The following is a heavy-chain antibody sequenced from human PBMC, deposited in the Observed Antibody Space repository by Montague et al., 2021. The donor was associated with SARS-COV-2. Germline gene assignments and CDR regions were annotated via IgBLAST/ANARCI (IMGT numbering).Heavy chain of an antibody. V-gene: IGHV4-59*01. CDR3: ATGEEHDRPADFDY. J-gene: IGHJ4*02. CDR2: IYNSGTT. CDR1: NVSISNYS. D-gene: IGHD1-14*01. Sequence: SETLSLTCTVSNVSISNYSCGWIRQAPGKGLEWIGHIYNSGTTNYNPSLRSRVTISMDTSRSQFSLKLKSVTTADTAVYYCATGEEHDRPADFDYWGRGILVTVSS.